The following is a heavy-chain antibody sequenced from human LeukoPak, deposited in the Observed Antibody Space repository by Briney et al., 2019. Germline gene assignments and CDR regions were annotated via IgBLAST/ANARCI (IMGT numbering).Heavy chain of an antibody. J-gene: IGHJ3*02. CDR2: ISGSGGST. D-gene: IGHD6-19*01. Sequence: GGSLRPSCAASGFTFSSYAMSWVRQAPGKGLEWVSAISGSGGSTYYADSVKGRFTISRDNSKNTLYLQMNSLRAEDTAVYYCAKLPHGIAVAGDAFDIWGQGTMVTVSS. CDR1: GFTFSSYA. V-gene: IGHV3-23*01. CDR3: AKLPHGIAVAGDAFDI.